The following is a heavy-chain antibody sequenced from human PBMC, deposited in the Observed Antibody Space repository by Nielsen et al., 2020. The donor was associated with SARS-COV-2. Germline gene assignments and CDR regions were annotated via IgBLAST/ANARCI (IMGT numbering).Heavy chain of an antibody. CDR2: ISSSSSYI. J-gene: IGHJ5*02. D-gene: IGHD6-6*01. CDR3: ARGSASSSSAWFDP. V-gene: IGHV3-21*01. Sequence: GESLKISCAASGFTFSSYSINWVRLVPGKGLEWVSSISSSSSYIYYANSVKGRFTISRDNAKNSLYLQMSSLRVDDTAVYYCARGSASSSSAWFDPWGQGTLVTGLL. CDR1: GFTFSSYS.